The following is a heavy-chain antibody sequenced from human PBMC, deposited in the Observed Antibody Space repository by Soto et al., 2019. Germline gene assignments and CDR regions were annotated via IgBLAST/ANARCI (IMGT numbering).Heavy chain of an antibody. CDR3: ARARQPATITHY. Sequence: PSEARCVTWAVSCGSISSGGYSWRWIRQPPGKGLEWIGYIYHSGSTYYNPSLKSRVTISVDSSRNPFSLKLTCVTAADTAVYYFARARQPATITHYRGQG. D-gene: IGHD5-12*01. V-gene: IGHV4-30-2*01. J-gene: IGHJ4*02. CDR1: CGSISSGGYS. CDR2: IYHSGST.